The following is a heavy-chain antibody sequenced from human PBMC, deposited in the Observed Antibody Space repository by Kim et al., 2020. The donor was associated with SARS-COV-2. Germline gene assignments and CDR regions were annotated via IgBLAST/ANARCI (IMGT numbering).Heavy chain of an antibody. CDR2: VSSDGRTT. J-gene: IGHJ5*02. CDR3: ARESGASSKGGWFDP. V-gene: IGHV3-74*01. Sequence: GGSLRLSCAGSGLTFRTNWMHWVRQGPGKGLVWVTRVSSDGRTTSYADSVKGRFTISRDNAKNTLYLQMNSLRTEDTAVYYCARESGASSKGGWFDPWGQGTLVTVSS. D-gene: IGHD1-26*01. CDR1: GLTFRTNW.